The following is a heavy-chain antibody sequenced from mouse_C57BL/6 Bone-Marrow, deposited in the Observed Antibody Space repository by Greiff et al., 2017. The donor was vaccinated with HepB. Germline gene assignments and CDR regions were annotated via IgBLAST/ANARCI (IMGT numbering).Heavy chain of an antibody. CDR1: GFSLTSYG. J-gene: IGHJ4*01. Sequence: VMLVESGPGLVQPSQSLSITCTVSGFSLTSYGVHWVRQSPGKGLEWLGVIWSGGSTDYNAAFISRLSISKDNSKSQVFFKMNSLQADDTAIYYCARNHYYAMDYWGQGTSVTVSS. CDR2: IWSGGST. CDR3: ARNHYYAMDY. V-gene: IGHV2-2*01.